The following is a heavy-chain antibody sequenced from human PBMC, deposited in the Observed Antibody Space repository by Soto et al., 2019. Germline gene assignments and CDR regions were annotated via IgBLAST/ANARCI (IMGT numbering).Heavy chain of an antibody. CDR3: ARGSYYARGSYFDY. Sequence: QVQLQESGPGLVKPSETLSLTCTVSGGSISSYYWSWIRQPPGQGLEWIGYIYYSGSTNYNPSLKSRATISVDTSKNQFALKLSSVTDADTAVYYCARGSYYARGSYFDYWGQGTLVTVSS. V-gene: IGHV4-59*01. CDR1: GGSISSYY. CDR2: IYYSGST. J-gene: IGHJ4*02. D-gene: IGHD3-16*01.